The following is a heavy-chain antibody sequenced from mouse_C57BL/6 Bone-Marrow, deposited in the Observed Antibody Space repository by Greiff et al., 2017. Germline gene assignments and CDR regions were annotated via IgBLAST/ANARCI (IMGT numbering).Heavy chain of an antibody. CDR2: IHPNSGST. J-gene: IGHJ2*01. D-gene: IGHD1-2*01. V-gene: IGHV1-64*01. CDR1: GYTFTSYW. Sequence: QVQLQQPGAELVKPGASVKLSCKASGYTFTSYWMHWVKQRPGQGLEWIGMIHPNSGSTNYNEKFKSKVTLTVDKSSSTAYMQLSSLTSEDSAVYYCARKGYYGPGVYFDYWGQGTTLTVSS. CDR3: ARKGYYGPGVYFDY.